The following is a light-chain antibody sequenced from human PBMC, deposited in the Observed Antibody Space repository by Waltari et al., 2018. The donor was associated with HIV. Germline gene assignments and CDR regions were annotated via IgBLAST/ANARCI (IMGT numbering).Light chain of an antibody. CDR3: QQRSNWPLT. CDR2: DAS. V-gene: IGKV3-11*01. Sequence: EIVLTQSPATLSLSPGERDTLTCRASQSINRYLAWYQQNPSQASRLLIYDASYSATGIPARFSGSGSGTDFTLTISSLEAEDFAVYYCQQRSNWPLTFGGGTKVEIK. CDR1: QSINRY. J-gene: IGKJ4*01.